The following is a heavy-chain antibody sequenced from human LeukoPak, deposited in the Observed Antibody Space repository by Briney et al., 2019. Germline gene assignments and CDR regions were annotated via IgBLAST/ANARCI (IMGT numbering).Heavy chain of an antibody. J-gene: IGHJ4*02. D-gene: IGHD3-22*01. CDR3: ASPAGYLYDSSGYYNY. CDR1: GASIDSYY. V-gene: IGHV4-59*08. Sequence: PSETLSLTCTISGASIDSYYWSWIRQPPGKGLEWIGYIYYSGTTNYNPSLKRRVTISVDTSKNQFSLKLSSVTAADTAVYCCASPAGYLYDSSGYYNYWGQGTLVTVSS. CDR2: IYYSGTT.